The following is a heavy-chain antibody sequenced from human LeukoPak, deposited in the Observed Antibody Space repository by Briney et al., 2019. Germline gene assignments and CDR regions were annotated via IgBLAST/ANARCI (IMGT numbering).Heavy chain of an antibody. V-gene: IGHV4-39*01. J-gene: IGHJ4*02. CDR3: ARRLDSSGYQIIDY. CDR2: FYYSGST. Sequence: PSETLSLTCTVSGDSISSSSYYWGWIRQPPGKGLEWIGTFYYSGSTYYNPSLKSRVTISVDTSKSQFSLKLSSVTAADTAVYYCARRLDSSGYQIIDYWGQGTLVTVSS. CDR1: GDSISSSSYY. D-gene: IGHD3-22*01.